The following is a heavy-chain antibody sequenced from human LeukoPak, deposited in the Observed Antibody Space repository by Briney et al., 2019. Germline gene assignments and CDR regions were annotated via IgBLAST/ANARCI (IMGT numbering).Heavy chain of an antibody. Sequence: ASVKVSCKVSGYTLTELSMHWVRQAPGKGLEWMGGFDPEDGETIYAQKFQGRVTMTEDTSTDTAYMELSSLRSEDTAVYYCVTTSYSSGWYEVDYWGQGTLVTVSS. CDR1: GYTLTELS. V-gene: IGHV1-24*01. CDR2: FDPEDGET. CDR3: VTTSYSSGWYEVDY. D-gene: IGHD6-19*01. J-gene: IGHJ4*02.